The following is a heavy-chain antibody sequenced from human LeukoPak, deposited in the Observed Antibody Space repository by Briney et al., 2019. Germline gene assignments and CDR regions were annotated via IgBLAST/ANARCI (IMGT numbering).Heavy chain of an antibody. D-gene: IGHD1-14*01. Sequence: PGGSLRLSCVASGFTVSANCMSWVRQAPGKGLEWVSLIYSDGSTYYSDSVKGRFTISRDSSKNTLYLQMSSLRAGDAAMYYCAQGGSEIYYFYHGMDVWGRGTTVTVSS. V-gene: IGHV3-53*01. CDR2: IYSDGST. CDR1: GFTVSANC. CDR3: AQGGSEIYYFYHGMDV. J-gene: IGHJ6*02.